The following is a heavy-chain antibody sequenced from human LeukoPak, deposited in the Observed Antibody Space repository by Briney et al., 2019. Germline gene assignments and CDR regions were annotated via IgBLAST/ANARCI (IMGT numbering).Heavy chain of an antibody. Sequence: KPSETLSLTCAVSGYSISSGYYWGWIRQPPGKGLEWIGSIYHSGSTYYNPSLKSRVTISVDTSKNQFSLKLSSVTAADTAVYYCARFGYSGYVDYWGQGTLVTVSS. CDR3: ARFGYSGYVDY. D-gene: IGHD5-12*01. CDR2: IYHSGST. CDR1: GYSISSGYY. V-gene: IGHV4-38-2*01. J-gene: IGHJ4*02.